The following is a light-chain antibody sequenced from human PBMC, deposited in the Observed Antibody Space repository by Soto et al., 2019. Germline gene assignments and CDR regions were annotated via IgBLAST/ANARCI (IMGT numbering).Light chain of an antibody. CDR3: QQYDIWPPYT. Sequence: EVVMTQSPASLSASPWERVTLSCRASQNIRSSLAWYQQRPGQAPRLLIYDAPTRATGIPPRFSGGGSGTEFTVTISSLQSEDFAIYYCQQYDIWPPYTFGQGPRWIS. CDR1: QNIRSS. V-gene: IGKV3-15*01. J-gene: IGKJ2*01. CDR2: DAP.